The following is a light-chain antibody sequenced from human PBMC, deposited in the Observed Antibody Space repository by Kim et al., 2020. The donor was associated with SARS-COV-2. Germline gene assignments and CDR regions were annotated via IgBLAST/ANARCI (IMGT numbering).Light chain of an antibody. J-gene: IGLJ2*01. V-gene: IGLV3-19*01. CDR2: GKN. Sequence: ALGQTVRITCQGDSLRTYYASWYQRKPGQAPILVIYGKNNRPSGIPDRFSGSSSGNTASLTVTGAQAVDEADYYCSSRDSSGDHVVFGGGTQLTVL. CDR1: SLRTYY. CDR3: SSRDSSGDHVV.